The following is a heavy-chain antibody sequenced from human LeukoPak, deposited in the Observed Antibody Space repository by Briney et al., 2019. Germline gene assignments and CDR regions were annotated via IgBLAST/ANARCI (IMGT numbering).Heavy chain of an antibody. J-gene: IGHJ4*02. CDR3: AKDPPPYSSGWYLPGYYFDY. CDR1: GYSFANYG. CDR2: ISAYNGNT. V-gene: IGHV1-18*01. D-gene: IGHD6-19*01. Sequence: ASVKVSCKASGYSFANYGISWVRQAPGQGLEWMGWISAYNGNTKYAQKVLGRVIMTTDTSTTTAYMELRSLRSDDTAVYYCAKDPPPYSSGWYLPGYYFDYWGQGTLVTVSS.